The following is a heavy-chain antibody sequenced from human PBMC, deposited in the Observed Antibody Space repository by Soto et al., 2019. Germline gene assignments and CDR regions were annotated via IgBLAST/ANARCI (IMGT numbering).Heavy chain of an antibody. Sequence: HGESLKISCKGSGYSFTSYWIGWVRQMPGKGLEWMGIIYPGDSDTRYSPSFQGQVTISADKSISTAYLQWSSLKASDTAMYYCARVGSDYYYYYGMDVWGQGTTVTVSS. CDR2: IYPGDSDT. V-gene: IGHV5-51*01. CDR3: ARVGSDYYYYYGMDV. CDR1: GYSFTSYW. D-gene: IGHD3-10*01. J-gene: IGHJ6*02.